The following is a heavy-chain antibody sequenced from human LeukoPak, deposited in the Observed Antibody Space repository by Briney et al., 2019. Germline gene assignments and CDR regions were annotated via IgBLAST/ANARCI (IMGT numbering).Heavy chain of an antibody. CDR1: GYSFTNYW. Sequence: GESLKISCKGSGYSFTNYWIGWVRQMPGKGLEWMGIIYPGDSDTRYSPSFQGQVTISADKSITTAYLQWSSLKAADTAMYYCARLLNYDDLDYWGQGTLVTVSS. V-gene: IGHV5-51*01. CDR2: IYPGDSDT. J-gene: IGHJ4*02. CDR3: ARLLNYDDLDY. D-gene: IGHD3-22*01.